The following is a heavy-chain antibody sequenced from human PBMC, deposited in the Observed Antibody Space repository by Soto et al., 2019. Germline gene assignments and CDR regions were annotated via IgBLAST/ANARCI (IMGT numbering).Heavy chain of an antibody. CDR1: GFTFSSYS. Sequence: EVQLVESGGGLVKPGGSLRLSCAASGFTFSSYSMNWVRQAPGKGLEWVSSISSSSSYIYYAVSVKGRFTISRDNAKNSLYLQMNSLRAEDTAVYYCAGVEIATFDYWGQGTLVTVSA. CDR3: AGVEIATFDY. D-gene: IGHD1-26*01. CDR2: ISSSSSYI. J-gene: IGHJ4*02. V-gene: IGHV3-21*01.